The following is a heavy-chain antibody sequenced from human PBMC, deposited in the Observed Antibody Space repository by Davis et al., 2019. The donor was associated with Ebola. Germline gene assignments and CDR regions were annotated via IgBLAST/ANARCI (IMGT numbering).Heavy chain of an antibody. Sequence: SETLSLTCTVSGGSINTYYWSWIRQPPGKGLEWIGYIYYSGSTYYNPSLKSRVTISVDTSKNQFSLKLSSVTAADTAVYYCASYYYYYMDVWGKGTTVTVSS. CDR3: ASYYYYYMDV. J-gene: IGHJ6*03. V-gene: IGHV4-59*06. CDR1: GGSINTYY. CDR2: IYYSGST.